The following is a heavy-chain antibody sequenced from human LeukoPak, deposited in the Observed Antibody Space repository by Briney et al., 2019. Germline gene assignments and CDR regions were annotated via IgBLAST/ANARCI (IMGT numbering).Heavy chain of an antibody. D-gene: IGHD2-15*01. CDR3: ARTEATRAIVVVAATYYFDY. J-gene: IGHJ4*02. CDR1: GFTFSSYS. CDR2: ISSSSSTI. V-gene: IGHV3-48*01. Sequence: GGSLRLSCAASGFTFSSYSMNWVCQAPGKGLEWVSYISSSSSTIYYADSVKGRFTISRDNAKNSLYLQMNSLRAEDTAVYYCARTEATRAIVVVAATYYFDYWGQGTLVTVSS.